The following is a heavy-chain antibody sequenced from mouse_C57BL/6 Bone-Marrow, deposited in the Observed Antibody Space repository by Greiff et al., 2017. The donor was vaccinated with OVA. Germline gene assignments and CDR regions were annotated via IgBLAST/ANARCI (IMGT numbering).Heavy chain of an antibody. Sequence: LVESGPELVKPGASVQLSCKASGYTFTSYDINWVKQRPGQGLEWIGWIYPRDGSTTYNEKFKGKATLTVDTSSSTAYMELHSLTSEDSAVYFCATSSYAMDYWGQGTSVTVSS. CDR2: IYPRDGST. CDR3: ATSSYAMDY. CDR1: GYTFTSYD. J-gene: IGHJ4*01. V-gene: IGHV1-85*01.